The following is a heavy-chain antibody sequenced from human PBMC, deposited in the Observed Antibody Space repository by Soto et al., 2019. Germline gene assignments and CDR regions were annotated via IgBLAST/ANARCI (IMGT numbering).Heavy chain of an antibody. Sequence: SETLSLTCAVSGASISTEGYTWSWIRQPPGKGLEWIAYIYPSGATHYNPSLKSRVTISLDASRNRFSLSVGSVNAADTAVYYCARATFRAVLPLEVCGQGPTVTVSS. CDR2: IYPSGAT. CDR3: ARATFRAVLPLEV. D-gene: IGHD3-10*01. V-gene: IGHV4-30-2*01. CDR1: GASISTEGYT. J-gene: IGHJ6*02.